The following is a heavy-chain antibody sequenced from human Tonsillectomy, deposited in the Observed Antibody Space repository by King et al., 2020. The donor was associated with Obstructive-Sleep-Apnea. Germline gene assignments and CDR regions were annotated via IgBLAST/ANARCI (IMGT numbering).Heavy chain of an antibody. J-gene: IGHJ4*02. CDR2: IDWDDDK. CDR1: GFSLSTSGMC. V-gene: IGHV2-70*04. D-gene: IGHD2-21*01. CDR3: ARIGLDYYGGYGVGPDY. Sequence: VTFKESGPALVKPTQTLTLTCTFSGFSLSTSGMCINWIRQPPGKALEWLARIDWDDDKFYSTSLKTRLTISKDTPKNQVVLTMTNMDPADTATYYCARIGLDYYGGYGVGPDYWGQGTLVTVSS.